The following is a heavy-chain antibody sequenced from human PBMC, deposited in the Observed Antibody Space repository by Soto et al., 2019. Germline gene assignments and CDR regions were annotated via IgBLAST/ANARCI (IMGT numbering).Heavy chain of an antibody. J-gene: IGHJ1*01. CDR2: IRSKAYGGTT. CDR1: GFTFGDYA. V-gene: IGHV3-49*03. D-gene: IGHD4-17*01. CDR3: TRGRYIYGDYNEAYFQH. Sequence: GGSLRLSCTASGFTFGDYAMSWFRQAPGKGLEWVGFIRSKAYGGTTEYAASVKGRFTISRDDSKSIAYLQMNSLKTEDTAVYYCTRGRYIYGDYNEAYFQHWGQGTLVTVSS.